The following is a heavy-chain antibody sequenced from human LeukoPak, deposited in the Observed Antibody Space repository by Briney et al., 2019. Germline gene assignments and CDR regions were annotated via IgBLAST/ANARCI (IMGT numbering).Heavy chain of an antibody. V-gene: IGHV4-34*01. J-gene: IGHJ4*02. CDR1: GGSFSGYY. D-gene: IGHD5-18*01. CDR2: INHSEST. CDR3: ARVEDTAMVGDY. Sequence: PSETLSLTCAVSGGSFSGYYWSWIRQPPGKGLEWIGDINHSESTNYNPSLKSRVTISVDTSKNQFSLKLSSVTAADTAVYYCARVEDTAMVGDYWGQGTLVTVSS.